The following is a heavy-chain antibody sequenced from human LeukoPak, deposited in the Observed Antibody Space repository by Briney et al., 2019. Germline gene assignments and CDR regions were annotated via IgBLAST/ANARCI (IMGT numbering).Heavy chain of an antibody. Sequence: GGSLRLSCAASGFTFSSSAMSWVRQAPGRGLEWVSAISNNGGYTYYADSVQGRFTISRDNSKSTLCLQMNSLRAEDTAVYYCAKQLGYCSDGSCYFPYWSQGTLVTVSS. J-gene: IGHJ4*02. D-gene: IGHD2-15*01. CDR3: AKQLGYCSDGSCYFPY. CDR1: GFTFSSSA. CDR2: ISNNGGYT. V-gene: IGHV3-23*01.